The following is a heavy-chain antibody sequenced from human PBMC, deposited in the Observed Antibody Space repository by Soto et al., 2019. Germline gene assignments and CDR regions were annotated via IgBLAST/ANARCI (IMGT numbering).Heavy chain of an antibody. J-gene: IGHJ4*02. Sequence: QVQLVESGGGVVQPGKSLRLSCAASGFIFSDYGIHWVRQAPGKGLEWVALVWYDGSKKYYADSEKGRFTVSRDNINSTLYLEMNSLRVEDSAVYYCAREGAVAGSQDFWGQGTLVTVSS. CDR3: AREGAVAGSQDF. CDR1: GFIFSDYG. CDR2: VWYDGSKK. D-gene: IGHD6-19*01. V-gene: IGHV3-33*01.